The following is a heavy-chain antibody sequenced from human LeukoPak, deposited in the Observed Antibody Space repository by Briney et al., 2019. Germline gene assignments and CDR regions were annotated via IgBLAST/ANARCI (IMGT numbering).Heavy chain of an antibody. V-gene: IGHV3-53*01. Sequence: GGSLRLSCAASGFIVSSNYMSWVRQAPGKGLEWVSILYSGGSTYYADSVKGRFTISRDKSKNTLYLQMNSLRAEDTAVYYCARDGSYLDYWGQGTLVTVSS. CDR1: GFIVSSNY. CDR3: ARDGSYLDY. CDR2: LYSGGST. J-gene: IGHJ4*02.